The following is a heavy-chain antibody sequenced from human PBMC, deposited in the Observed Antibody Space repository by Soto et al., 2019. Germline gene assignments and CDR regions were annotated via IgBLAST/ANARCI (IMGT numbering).Heavy chain of an antibody. J-gene: IGHJ4*02. D-gene: IGHD3-16*01. Sequence: ASVKVFCKASGYTFSDYYIHWVRQATGQGLEWMGWINPNSGGTKYAPKFQGGVSMTRDASITTAYMELSRLRSGDTAVYYCAREPASAKPEGVDFWGRGTLVTVAS. CDR1: GYTFSDYY. CDR2: INPNSGGT. CDR3: AREPASAKPEGVDF. V-gene: IGHV1-2*02.